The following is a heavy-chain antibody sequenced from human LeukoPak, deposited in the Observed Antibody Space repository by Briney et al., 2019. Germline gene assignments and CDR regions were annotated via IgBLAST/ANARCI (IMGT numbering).Heavy chain of an antibody. CDR2: IIPIFGTA. D-gene: IGHD2-15*01. CDR1: GGTFSSYA. Sequence: ASVKVSCKASGGTFSSYAISWVRQAPGQGLEWMGGIIPIFGTANYAQKFQGRVTITADESTSTAYMELSSLRSEDTAVYYCARVGCSGGSCYIIRHWGQGTLVTVSS. V-gene: IGHV1-69*13. CDR3: ARVGCSGGSCYIIRH. J-gene: IGHJ4*02.